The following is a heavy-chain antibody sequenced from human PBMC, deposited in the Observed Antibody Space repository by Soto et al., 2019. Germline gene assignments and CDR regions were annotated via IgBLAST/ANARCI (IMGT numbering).Heavy chain of an antibody. Sequence: EVQLVESGGGLVKPGGSLRLSCAASGFTFRSFTMNWVRQAPGKGLEWVSTISSNSAYIYYTDALRGRFTISRDNAKNSLHLQMNSLRAEDTAVYYCTRDASRDSSARGRFDPWGPGTLVTVSS. CDR2: ISSNSAYI. CDR1: GFTFRSFT. J-gene: IGHJ5*02. V-gene: IGHV3-21*02. CDR3: TRDASRDSSARGRFDP. D-gene: IGHD6-13*01.